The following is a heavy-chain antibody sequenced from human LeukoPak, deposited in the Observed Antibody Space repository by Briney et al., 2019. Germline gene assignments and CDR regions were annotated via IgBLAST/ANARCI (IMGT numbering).Heavy chain of an antibody. CDR1: GYTFTSYG. D-gene: IGHD4-17*01. J-gene: IGHJ4*02. CDR2: INPNSGAT. Sequence: ASVKVSCKASGYTFTSYGISWVRQAPGQGLEWMGWINPNSGATNYAQNFQGRVTMTRDTSINTAYMELSRLRSDDTAVYYCARWTAVTNDYWGQGTLVTVSS. CDR3: ARWTAVTNDY. V-gene: IGHV1-2*02.